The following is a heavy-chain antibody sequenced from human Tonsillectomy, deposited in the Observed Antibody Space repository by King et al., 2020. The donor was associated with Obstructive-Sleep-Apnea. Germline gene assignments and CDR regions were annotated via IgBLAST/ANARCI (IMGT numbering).Heavy chain of an antibody. Sequence: VQLQESGPGLVKPSETVSLTCTVSGWSISGFYWSWVRQPPGKGLEWIGYIHYFGSVNYNPSLKSRVTMSVDTSRNQFSLILKSVTAADTAVYYCARLPPADYAMDVWGQGTTVTVSS. CDR1: GWSISGFY. D-gene: IGHD2-2*01. CDR3: ARLPPADYAMDV. V-gene: IGHV4-59*08. CDR2: IHYFGSV. J-gene: IGHJ6*02.